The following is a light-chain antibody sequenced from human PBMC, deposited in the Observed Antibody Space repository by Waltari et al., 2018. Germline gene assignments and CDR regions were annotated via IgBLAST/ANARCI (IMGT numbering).Light chain of an antibody. CDR3: QSADTNNIVV. J-gene: IGLJ2*01. CDR2: KDT. V-gene: IGLV3-25*03. CDR1: AFPKQY. Sequence: SYELTQPPSVSVSPGQTARITCSGDAFPKQYASWYQQKPGQAPVQVIYKDTERPSGIPERFSGSVSGTTVTLIISGVQAEDEADYYCQSADTNNIVVFGGGTKLTV.